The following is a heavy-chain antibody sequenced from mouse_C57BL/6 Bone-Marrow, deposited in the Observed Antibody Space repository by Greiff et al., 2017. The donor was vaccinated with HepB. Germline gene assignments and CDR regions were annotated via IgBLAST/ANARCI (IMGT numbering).Heavy chain of an antibody. CDR2: IDPSDSYT. D-gene: IGHD3-2*02. Sequence: QVQLKQPGAELVKPGASVKLSCKASGYTFTSYWMQWVKQRPGQGLEWIGEIDPSDSYTNYNQKFKGKATLTVDTSSSTAYMQRSSLTSEDSAVYYCARDSSGLYAMDYWGQGTSVTVSS. V-gene: IGHV1-50*01. CDR1: GYTFTSYW. J-gene: IGHJ4*01. CDR3: ARDSSGLYAMDY.